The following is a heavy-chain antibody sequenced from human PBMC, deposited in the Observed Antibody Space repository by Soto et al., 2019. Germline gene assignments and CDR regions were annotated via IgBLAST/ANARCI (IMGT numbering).Heavy chain of an antibody. Sequence: EVQLVESGGGLVQPGGSLRLFCAASGFTFSSYSMNWVRQAPGKGLEWVSYISSGSSTIHYADSVKGRFTISRDNAKNSLCLKVNDLRAEETAVYCCARESPTWLQIDYWGPGPLVTVSS. CDR3: ARESPTWLQIDY. D-gene: IGHD5-12*01. V-gene: IGHV3-48*01. J-gene: IGHJ4*02. CDR2: ISSGSSTI. CDR1: GFTFSSYS.